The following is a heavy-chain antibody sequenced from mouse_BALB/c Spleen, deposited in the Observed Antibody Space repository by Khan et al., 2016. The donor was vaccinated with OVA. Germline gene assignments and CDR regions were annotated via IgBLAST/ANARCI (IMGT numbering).Heavy chain of an antibody. CDR2: INPSNGRT. D-gene: IGHD1-1*01. V-gene: IGHV1S81*02. CDR1: GYTLTSYW. CDR3: ARLRINFDY. Sequence: QVQLQQPGAELVNPGASVNLSCKASGYTLTSYWMHWVKQRPGQGLEWIGEINPSNGRTNYNEKFKSKATLTVDKSSSTAYMQISSPTSEDSAVDYCARLRINFDYWGQGTTLTVSS. J-gene: IGHJ2*01.